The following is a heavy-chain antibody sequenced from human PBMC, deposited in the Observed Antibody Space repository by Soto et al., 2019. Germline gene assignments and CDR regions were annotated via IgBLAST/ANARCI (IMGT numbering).Heavy chain of an antibody. V-gene: IGHV1-18*01. Sequence: QVQLVQSGAEVTEPGASVKLSCKTSGYTVSTYGRTWVRQAPGQGLEWMGWTVATTGSTIYAQDFQGRVTVTTDRSTNTGYLELTSLTSDDTALYYCARVAGYGSGSRHFDSWGQGTLVTVSS. CDR3: ARVAGYGSGSRHFDS. D-gene: IGHD3-10*01. CDR1: GYTVSTYG. CDR2: TVATTGST. J-gene: IGHJ4*02.